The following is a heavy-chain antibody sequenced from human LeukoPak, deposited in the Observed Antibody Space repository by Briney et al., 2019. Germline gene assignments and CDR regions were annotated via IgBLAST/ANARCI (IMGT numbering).Heavy chain of an antibody. D-gene: IGHD6-19*01. Sequence: SETLSLTCAVSGYSISSGYYCGWIRQPPGKGLEWIGSVYHSGSTYYNPSLKSRVTISVDTSKNQFSLKLSSVTAADTAVYYCAREVAVAGKRLDWYFDLWGRGTLVTVSS. CDR2: VYHSGST. CDR3: AREVAVAGKRLDWYFDL. V-gene: IGHV4-38-2*02. CDR1: GYSISSGYY. J-gene: IGHJ2*01.